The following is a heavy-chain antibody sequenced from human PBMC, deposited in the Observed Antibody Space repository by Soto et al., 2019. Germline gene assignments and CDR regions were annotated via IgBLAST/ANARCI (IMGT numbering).Heavy chain of an antibody. Sequence: SETLSLTCIVSGGSVGSGAYYWSWIRQPPGNALEWIGYIQYSGDTNYNSSLKSRVTISVDMSRNRFSLKLTSVTAADTAFYYCARHDYSDRAFDLWGQGTMVIVS. CDR3: ARHDYSDRAFDL. D-gene: IGHD3-22*01. CDR2: IQYSGDT. CDR1: GGSVGSGAYY. V-gene: IGHV4-61*08. J-gene: IGHJ3*01.